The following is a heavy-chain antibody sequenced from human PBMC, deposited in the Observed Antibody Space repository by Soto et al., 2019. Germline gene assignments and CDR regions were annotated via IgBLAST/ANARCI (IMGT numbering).Heavy chain of an antibody. V-gene: IGHV1-2*04. CDR3: ATSDSSGWYSAYYYYGMDV. CDR2: INPNSGGT. CDR1: GYTFTGYY. D-gene: IGHD6-19*01. Sequence: ASVKVSCKASGYTFTGYYMHWVRQAPGQGLEWMGWINPNSGGTNYAQKFQGWVTMTRDTSISTAYMELSSLRSEDTAVYYCATSDSSGWYSAYYYYGMDVWGQGTTVTVSS. J-gene: IGHJ6*02.